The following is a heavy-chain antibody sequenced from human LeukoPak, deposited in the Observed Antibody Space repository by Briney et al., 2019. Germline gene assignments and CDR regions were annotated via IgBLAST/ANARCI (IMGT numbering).Heavy chain of an antibody. CDR2: INPSGGST. Sequence: ASVKVSCKTSGYNFIYYYIHWVRQAPGQGLEWMALINPSGGSTSYAQKFQGRVTMTRDTSTSTVYMELRSLRAEDTAVYYCARDPTTASDAFDIWGQGTMVTVSS. D-gene: IGHD1-14*01. CDR1: GYNFIYYY. V-gene: IGHV1-46*01. CDR3: ARDPTTASDAFDI. J-gene: IGHJ3*02.